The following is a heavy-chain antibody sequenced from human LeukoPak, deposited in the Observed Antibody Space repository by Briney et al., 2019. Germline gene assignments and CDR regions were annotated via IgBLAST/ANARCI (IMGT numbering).Heavy chain of an antibody. J-gene: IGHJ5*02. D-gene: IGHD4-17*01. CDR3: ARGTTVTTWGGHWFDP. CDR2: ISAYNGNT. CDR1: GYTFTSYG. Sequence: ASVKVSCKASGYTFTSYGISWVRQAPGQGLEWMGWISAYNGNTNYAQKLQGRVTMTTDTSTSTAYMELRSLRSDDTAVYYCARGTTVTTWGGHWFDPWGQGTLVTVSS. V-gene: IGHV1-18*01.